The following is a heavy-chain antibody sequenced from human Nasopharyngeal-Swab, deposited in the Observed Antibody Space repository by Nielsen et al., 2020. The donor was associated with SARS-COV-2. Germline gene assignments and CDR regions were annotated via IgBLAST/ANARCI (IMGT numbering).Heavy chain of an antibody. CDR2: IIPIFGTA. V-gene: IGHV1-69*13. CDR3: AREQWLAKYYYYYGMDV. Sequence: SVKVSCKASGGTFSSYAISWVRQAPGQGLEWMGGIIPIFGTANYAQKFQGRVTITADESTSTAYMELSSLRSEDTAVYYCAREQWLAKYYYYYGMDVWGQGTTVTVSS. J-gene: IGHJ6*02. D-gene: IGHD6-19*01. CDR1: GGTFSSYA.